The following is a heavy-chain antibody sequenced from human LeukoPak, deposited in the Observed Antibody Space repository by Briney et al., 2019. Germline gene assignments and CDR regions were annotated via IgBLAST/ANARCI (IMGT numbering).Heavy chain of an antibody. D-gene: IGHD1-1*01. CDR3: ARDYRNGAIDY. V-gene: IGHV3-53*01. Sequence: ETLSLTCTVSGGSISSGGYYWSWIRQAPGKGLEWVSIIYNDGSTFYADSVKGRFTISRDNSKNTLYLQMDSLSAEDTAVYYCARDYRNGAIDYWGQGTLVTVSS. J-gene: IGHJ4*02. CDR2: IYNDGST. CDR1: GGSISSGGYY.